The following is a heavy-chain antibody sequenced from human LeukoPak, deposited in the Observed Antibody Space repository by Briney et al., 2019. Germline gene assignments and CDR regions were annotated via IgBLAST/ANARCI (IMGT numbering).Heavy chain of an antibody. CDR2: IYHSGSS. J-gene: IGHJ3*02. D-gene: IGHD3-10*01. V-gene: IGHV4-38-2*02. CDR1: GYSISSGYY. Sequence: PSETLSLTCTVSGYSISSGYYWGWIRQPPGKGLEWIGSIYHSGSSYYNPSLKSRVTISVDTSKNQFSLKLSSVTAADTAVYYCAKSPAGGSGSYYFYAFDIWGQGTMVTVSS. CDR3: AKSPAGGSGSYYFYAFDI.